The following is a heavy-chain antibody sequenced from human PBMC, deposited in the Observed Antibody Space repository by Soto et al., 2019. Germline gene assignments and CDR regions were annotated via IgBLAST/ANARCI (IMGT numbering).Heavy chain of an antibody. CDR2: IHIGGKT. V-gene: IGHV4-4*02. CDR3: ARGVDTSMGGGTYYYAMDV. Sequence: SETLSLTCDVSGFSMSSSYWCSWVRQPPGKGLEWIGEIHIGGKTNYNSSLKSRVTMSVDKFKNQFSLRLSSVAAADTAVYYCARGVDTSMGGGTYYYAMDVWGQGTTVTVSS. J-gene: IGHJ6*02. D-gene: IGHD5-18*01. CDR1: GFSMSSSYW.